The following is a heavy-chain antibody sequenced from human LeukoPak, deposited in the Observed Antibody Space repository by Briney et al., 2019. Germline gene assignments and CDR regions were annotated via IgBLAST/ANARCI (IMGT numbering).Heavy chain of an antibody. CDR2: IYTSGST. D-gene: IGHD3-3*01. CDR3: ARGPGSGYPYYFDY. CDR1: GASISSYY. Sequence: SETLSLTCTVPGASISSYYGSWIRQPAGKGLEWIGRIYTSGSTNYNPSLKSRVTMSVDTSKNQFSLKLSSVTATDTAVYYCARGPGSGYPYYFDYWGQGNLVTVSS. J-gene: IGHJ4*02. V-gene: IGHV4-4*07.